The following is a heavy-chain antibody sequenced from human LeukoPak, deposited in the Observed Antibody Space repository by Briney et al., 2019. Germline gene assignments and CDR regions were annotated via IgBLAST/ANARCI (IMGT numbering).Heavy chain of an antibody. Sequence: GGSLRLSCAASGFTVGSNYMSWFRQAPGKGLEWVSVLYNGGSTYYADSVKGRFTIYRDSSKNTLYLQMNSLGAEDTAVYYCARVPGYHDTSGFYSWGQGTLVTVSS. CDR2: LYNGGST. J-gene: IGHJ4*02. V-gene: IGHV3-53*01. D-gene: IGHD3-22*01. CDR1: GFTVGSNY. CDR3: ARVPGYHDTSGFYS.